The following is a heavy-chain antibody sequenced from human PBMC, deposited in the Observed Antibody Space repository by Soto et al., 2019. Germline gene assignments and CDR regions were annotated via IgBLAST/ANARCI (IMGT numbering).Heavy chain of an antibody. J-gene: IGHJ4*02. CDR1: GYTFTHYY. CDR3: ARPPFPGCINGVCYPCDH. D-gene: IGHD2-8*01. Sequence: ASVKVSCKASGYTFTHYYIHWVRQAPGQGLEWMGMINPSGGSTDYAQKFQGRVTMTTDTSTTIVYMELSSLRSDDTAVYYCARPPFPGCINGVCYPCDHWGQGTLVTVSS. CDR2: INPSGGST. V-gene: IGHV1-46*01.